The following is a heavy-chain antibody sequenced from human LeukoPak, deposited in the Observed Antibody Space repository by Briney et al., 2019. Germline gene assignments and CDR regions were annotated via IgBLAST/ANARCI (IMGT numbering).Heavy chain of an antibody. D-gene: IGHD3-3*01. CDR2: ISAYNGNT. CDR1: GGTFSSYA. CDR3: ARVRSSRLRFDV. J-gene: IGHJ6*04. Sequence: ASVKVSCKASGGTFSSYAISWVRQAPGQGLEWMGWISAYNGNTNYAQKLQGRVTMTTDTSTSTAYMELRSLRSDDTAVYYCARVRSSRLRFDVWGKGTTVTVSS. V-gene: IGHV1-18*01.